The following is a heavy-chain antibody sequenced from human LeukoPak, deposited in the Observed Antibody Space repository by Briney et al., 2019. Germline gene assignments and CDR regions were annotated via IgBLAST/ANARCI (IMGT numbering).Heavy chain of an antibody. V-gene: IGHV3-15*01. Sequence: GGSLRLSCAASGFTFTDAWLSWVRQAPGKGLEWVGRIKNGGTTDYAAPVEGRFTISRDDSKATLYLQMNSLKTEDTAVYYCARRDYDTLTGYRLDYWGQGILVTVSS. J-gene: IGHJ4*02. CDR1: GFTFTDAW. CDR3: ARRDYDTLTGYRLDY. D-gene: IGHD3-9*01. CDR2: IKNGGTT.